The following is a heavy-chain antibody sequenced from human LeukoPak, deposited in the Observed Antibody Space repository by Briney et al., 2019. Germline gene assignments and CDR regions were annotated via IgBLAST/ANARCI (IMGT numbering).Heavy chain of an antibody. Sequence: SETLSLTCTVSGGSISSYYWGWIRQPPGKGLEWIGSIYHSGSTYYNPSLKSRVTISVDTSKNQFSLKLSSVTAADTAVYYCAKNPPDYDILTGYDNWYFDLWGRGTLVTVSS. CDR1: GGSISSYY. V-gene: IGHV4-38-2*02. J-gene: IGHJ2*01. CDR2: IYHSGST. D-gene: IGHD3-9*01. CDR3: AKNPPDYDILTGYDNWYFDL.